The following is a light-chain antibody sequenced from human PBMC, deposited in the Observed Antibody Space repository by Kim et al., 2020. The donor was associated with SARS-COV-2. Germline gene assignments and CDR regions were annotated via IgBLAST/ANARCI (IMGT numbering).Light chain of an antibody. CDR2: GAS. V-gene: IGKV3-20*01. J-gene: IGKJ2*03. Sequence: EIVLTQSPGTLSLSPGERATLSCRASQSVRSSYLAWYQQKPGQAPRLLIYGASSRATGIPDRFSGSGSGTDFTLTISRLEPEDFAVYYCQQYGSSPSYSFGQGTKLEI. CDR1: QSVRSSY. CDR3: QQYGSSPSYS.